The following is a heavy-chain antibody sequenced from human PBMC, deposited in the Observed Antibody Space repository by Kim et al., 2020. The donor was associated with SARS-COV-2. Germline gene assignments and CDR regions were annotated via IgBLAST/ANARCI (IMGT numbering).Heavy chain of an antibody. J-gene: IGHJ4*02. Sequence: GGSLRLSCAASGFTFSNAWMSWVRQAPGKGLEWVGRIKSKTDGGTTDYAAPVKGRFTISRDDSKNTLYLQMNSLKTEDTAVYYCTTDGEAYYYDSSGYYRPTPIDYWGQGTLVTVSS. CDR1: GFTFSNAW. CDR3: TTDGEAYYYDSSGYYRPTPIDY. D-gene: IGHD3-22*01. V-gene: IGHV3-15*01. CDR2: IKSKTDGGTT.